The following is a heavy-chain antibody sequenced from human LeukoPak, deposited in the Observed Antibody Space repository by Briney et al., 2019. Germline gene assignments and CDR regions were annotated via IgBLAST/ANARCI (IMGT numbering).Heavy chain of an antibody. CDR1: GFIVSRQY. J-gene: IGHJ4*02. Sequence: GGSLRLSCAASGFIVSRQYMTWVRQAPGKGLEWVSIIYPGGDTSYADFVKGRFAISRDNSKNTLYLQMNSLRAEDTAVYYCAREITAAGKKNTDYWGQGTLVTVSS. CDR3: AREITAAGKKNTDY. V-gene: IGHV3-66*01. CDR2: IYPGGDT. D-gene: IGHD6-13*01.